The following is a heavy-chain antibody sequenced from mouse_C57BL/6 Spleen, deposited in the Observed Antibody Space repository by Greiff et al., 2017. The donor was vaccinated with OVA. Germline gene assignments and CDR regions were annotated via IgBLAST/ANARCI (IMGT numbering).Heavy chain of an antibody. CDR1: GFNIKDDY. V-gene: IGHV14-4*01. CDR3: TTYPYYYGSSSPYFDV. J-gene: IGHJ1*03. D-gene: IGHD1-1*01. Sequence: EVKLLESGAELVRPGASVKLSCTASGFNIKDDYMHWVKQRPEQGLEWIGWIDPENGDTEYASKFQGKATITADTSSNTAYLQLSSLTSEDTAVYYCTTYPYYYGSSSPYFDVWGTGTTVTVSS. CDR2: IDPENGDT.